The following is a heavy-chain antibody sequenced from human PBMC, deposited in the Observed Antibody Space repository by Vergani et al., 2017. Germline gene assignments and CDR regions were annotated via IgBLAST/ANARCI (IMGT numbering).Heavy chain of an antibody. CDR1: GFTFSSYA. D-gene: IGHD2-2*01. CDR2: ISGSGGST. J-gene: IGHJ1*01. V-gene: IGHV3-23*01. CDR3: AKDGPYCSSTSCYGYFQH. Sequence: EVQLLESGGGLVQPGGSLRLSCAASGFTFSSYAMSWVRQAPGKGLEWVSAISGSGGSTYYADSVKGRFTISIDNSKNTLYLQMNSLRAEDTAVYYGAKDGPYCSSTSCYGYFQHWGQGTLVTVSS.